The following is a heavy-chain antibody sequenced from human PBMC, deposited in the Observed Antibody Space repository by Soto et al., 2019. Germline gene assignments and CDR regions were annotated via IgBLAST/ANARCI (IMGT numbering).Heavy chain of an antibody. CDR1: GYTFINFD. V-gene: IGHV1-8*02. CDR3: ARMASAGTLNWFDP. Sequence: ASVKVSCKASGYTFINFDISWVRQAAGQGLEWLGWMNPGSGKTGYASKFQGRVAMTRDASTGTSHLELSSLTSDDTAVYYCARMASAGTLNWFDPWGQGTLVTV. CDR2: MNPGSGKT. J-gene: IGHJ5*02. D-gene: IGHD6-13*01.